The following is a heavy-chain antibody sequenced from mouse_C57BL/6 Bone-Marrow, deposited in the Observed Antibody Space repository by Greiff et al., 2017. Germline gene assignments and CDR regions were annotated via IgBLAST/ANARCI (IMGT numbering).Heavy chain of an antibody. J-gene: IGHJ3*01. V-gene: IGHV1-26*01. CDR3: ASALYDGYPCAY. Sequence: EVQLQQSGPELVKPGASVKISCKASGYTFTDYYMNWVKQRHGKSLEWIGAINPNNGGTSYNQKFKGKSTLTVDKSSSTAYMELRSLTSEDSAVYYCASALYDGYPCAYWGQGTLVTVSA. D-gene: IGHD2-3*01. CDR2: INPNNGGT. CDR1: GYTFTDYY.